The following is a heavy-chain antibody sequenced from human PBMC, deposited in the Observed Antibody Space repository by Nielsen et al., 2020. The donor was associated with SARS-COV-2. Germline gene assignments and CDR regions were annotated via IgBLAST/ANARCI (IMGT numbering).Heavy chain of an antibody. CDR3: AKAPNPLAAAGYYYFDY. CDR1: GFTFSSFG. J-gene: IGHJ4*02. V-gene: IGHV3-21*04. D-gene: IGHD6-13*01. CDR2: ISSSSSYI. Sequence: GESLKISCAASGFTFSSFGMYWVRQAPGKGLEWVSSISSSSSYIYYADSVKGRFTISRDNAKNSLYLQMNSLRAEDTALYYCAKAPNPLAAAGYYYFDYWGQGTLVTVSS.